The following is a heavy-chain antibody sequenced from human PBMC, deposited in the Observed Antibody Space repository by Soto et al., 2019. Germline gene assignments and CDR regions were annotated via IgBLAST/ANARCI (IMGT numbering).Heavy chain of an antibody. CDR2: IYHSGAT. D-gene: IGHD3-10*01. Sequence: QVQLQESGPGLVKPSQTLSLTCTVSGGSISSGDDYWSWIRQPPGKGLEWIGYIYHSGATYYNPSVKSGVTVSVDRPKNPFSLKRNSVTAGDTAVYYCAGVRGDVAFDYWGQGTLVTVSS. V-gene: IGHV4-30-4*01. CDR3: AGVRGDVAFDY. J-gene: IGHJ4*02. CDR1: GGSISSGDDY.